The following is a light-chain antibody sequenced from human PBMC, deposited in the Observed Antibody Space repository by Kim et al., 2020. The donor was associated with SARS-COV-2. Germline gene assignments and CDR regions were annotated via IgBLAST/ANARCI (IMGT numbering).Light chain of an antibody. Sequence: SVARGQTARITCGGNNSGSKNVHWYQQKPGQVPVLVIYRDSNRPSGIPERFSGSNSGNTATLTISRAQAGDEADYYCQVWDSSTAVFGGGTQLTVL. CDR1: NSGSKN. V-gene: IGLV3-9*01. J-gene: IGLJ3*02. CDR2: RDS. CDR3: QVWDSSTAV.